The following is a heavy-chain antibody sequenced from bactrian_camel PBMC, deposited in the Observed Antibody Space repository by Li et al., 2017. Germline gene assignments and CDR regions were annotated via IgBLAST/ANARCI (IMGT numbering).Heavy chain of an antibody. D-gene: IGHD2*01. CDR1: GFGFDEPD. V-gene: IGHV3S63*01. CDR2: VVGDGTT. CDR3: AADVNGYWRGQTDGRSLLQEEMYEY. Sequence: HVQLVESGGGSVQTGGSMRLSCTASGFGFDEPDMGWFRQAPGQEREGVASVVGDGTTAYGDSVKGRFTISRDNAVNTVYLTMNNLKPDDTAVYYCAADVNGYWRGQTDGRSLLQEEMYEYWGQGTQVTVS. J-gene: IGHJ4*01.